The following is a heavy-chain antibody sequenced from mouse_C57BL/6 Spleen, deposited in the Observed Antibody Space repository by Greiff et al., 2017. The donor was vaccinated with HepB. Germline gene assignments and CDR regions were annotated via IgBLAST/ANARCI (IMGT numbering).Heavy chain of an antibody. CDR1: GFTFSNYW. V-gene: IGHV6-3*01. CDR2: IRLKSDNYAT. CDR3: TAYDATYYYAMDY. Sequence: DVKLVESGGGLVQPGGSMKLSCVASGFTFSNYWMNWVRQSPEKGLEWVAQIRLKSDNYATHSAESVKGRFTISRDDSKSSVYLQKNNLRAEDTGIYYCTAYDATYYYAMDYWGQGTSVTVSS. D-gene: IGHD2-12*01. J-gene: IGHJ4*01.